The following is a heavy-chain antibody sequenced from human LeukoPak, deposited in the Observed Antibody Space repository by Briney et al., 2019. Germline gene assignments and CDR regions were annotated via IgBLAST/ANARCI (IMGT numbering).Heavy chain of an antibody. CDR2: INHSGST. CDR3: ARVARRYMDV. J-gene: IGHJ6*03. CDR1: GGSFSGYY. Sequence: SETLSLTCTVSGGSFSGYYWSWIRQPPGKGLELIGEINHSGSTNYNPSLKSRVTISLDTSKNQFSLRLSSVTAADTAVYYCARVARRYMDVWGKGTTVTVSS. V-gene: IGHV4-34*01.